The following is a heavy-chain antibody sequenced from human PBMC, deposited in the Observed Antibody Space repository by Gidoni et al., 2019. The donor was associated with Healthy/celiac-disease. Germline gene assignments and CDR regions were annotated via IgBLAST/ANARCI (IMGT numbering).Heavy chain of an antibody. CDR3: ASAYSSGWYS. J-gene: IGHJ4*02. V-gene: IGHV3-48*02. Sequence: EVQLVESGGGLVQPGGSLTLSCAASGFTFSSYSMNWVRQAPGKGLEWVSYISSSSSTIYYADSVKGRFTISRDNAKNSLYLQMNSLRDEDTAVYYCASAYSSGWYSWGQGTLVTVSS. CDR1: GFTFSSYS. CDR2: ISSSSSTI. D-gene: IGHD6-19*01.